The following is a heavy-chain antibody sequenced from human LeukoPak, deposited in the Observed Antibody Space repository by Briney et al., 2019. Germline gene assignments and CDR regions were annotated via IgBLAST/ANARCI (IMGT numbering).Heavy chain of an antibody. D-gene: IGHD4-23*01. J-gene: IGHJ2*01. Sequence: SETLSHTCAVSGGSISSGGYSWSWIRQPPGKGLEWIGYIYHSGSTYYNPSLKSRVTISVDRSKNQFSLKLSSVTAADTAVYYCAREGLGVRWPPSDWYFDLWGRGTLVTVSS. V-gene: IGHV4-30-2*01. CDR3: AREGLGVRWPPSDWYFDL. CDR1: GGSISSGGYS. CDR2: IYHSGST.